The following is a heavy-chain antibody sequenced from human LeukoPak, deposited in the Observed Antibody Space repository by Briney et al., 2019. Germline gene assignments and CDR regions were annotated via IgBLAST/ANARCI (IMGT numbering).Heavy chain of an antibody. D-gene: IGHD6-13*01. V-gene: IGHV3-53*01. CDR2: MHSGGST. J-gene: IGHJ4*02. CDR3: ARDRPYSTSWYSFDS. CDR1: GFIVSNSY. Sequence: SGGSLRLSCAASGFIVSNSYMNWVRQTPGKGQEWVSVMHSGGSTYYSDSVKGRFTISRDNAKNTLYLQMNSLRAEDTAVYYCARDRPYSTSWYSFDSWGQGTLVTVSS.